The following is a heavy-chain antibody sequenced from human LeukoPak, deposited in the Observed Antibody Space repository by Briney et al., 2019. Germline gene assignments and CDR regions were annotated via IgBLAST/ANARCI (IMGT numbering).Heavy chain of an antibody. CDR3: ARGTLYSSALCFFDY. V-gene: IGHV4-34*01. D-gene: IGHD5-18*01. Sequence: PSETLSLTCAVYGGSFSGYYWSWIRQPPGKGLEWIGEINHSGSTNYNPSLKSRVTTSVDTSKNQFSLKLSSVTAADTAVYYCARGTLYSSALCFFDYWGQGTLVTVSS. J-gene: IGHJ4*02. CDR1: GGSFSGYY. CDR2: INHSGST.